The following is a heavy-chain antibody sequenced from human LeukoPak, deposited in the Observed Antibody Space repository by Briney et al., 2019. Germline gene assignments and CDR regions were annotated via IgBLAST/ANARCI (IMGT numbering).Heavy chain of an antibody. CDR1: VFTFNYYG. J-gene: IGHJ4*02. Sequence: GGSLRLSCAVSVFTFNYYGMNWVRQAPGKGLEWVSSISSDGTYIYYADSVKGRFTISRDTAKKSLYLHMNSLRVEDTAVYYCARAPRGYDFWSGYYPDYWGQGTLVTVSS. CDR2: ISSDGTYI. CDR3: ARAPRGYDFWSGYYPDY. V-gene: IGHV3-21*01. D-gene: IGHD3-3*01.